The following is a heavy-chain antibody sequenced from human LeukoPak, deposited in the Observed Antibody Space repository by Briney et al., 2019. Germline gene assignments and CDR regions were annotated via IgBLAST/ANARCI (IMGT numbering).Heavy chain of an antibody. V-gene: IGHV3-23*01. CDR1: GFTFGNYA. D-gene: IGHD6-13*01. J-gene: IGHJ6*02. CDR3: AKDQVADAAYYYYGMDV. CDR2: ISGSGDYT. Sequence: GGSLRLSCVVSGFTFGNYAMNWARQAPGKGLEWVSSISGSGDYTNTADSVKGRFTISRDNSKNTLYLQMNSLRAEDTALYFCAKDQVADAAYYYYGMDVWGQGTTVTVSS.